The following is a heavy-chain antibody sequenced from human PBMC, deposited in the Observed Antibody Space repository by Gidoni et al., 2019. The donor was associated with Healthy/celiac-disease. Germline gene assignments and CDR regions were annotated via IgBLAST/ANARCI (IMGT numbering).Heavy chain of an antibody. J-gene: IGHJ6*02. V-gene: IGHV3-33*01. CDR2: IWYDGSNK. Sequence: QVQLVESGGGVVQPGRSLRLSCAASGFTFSSSGMHWVRQAPGKGLEWVAVIWYDGSNKYYADSVKGRFTISRDNSKNTLYLQMNSLRAEDTAVYYCARGRTLSAAGTHYYYYYGMDVWGQGTTVTVSS. D-gene: IGHD6-13*01. CDR1: GFTFSSSG. CDR3: ARGRTLSAAGTHYYYYYGMDV.